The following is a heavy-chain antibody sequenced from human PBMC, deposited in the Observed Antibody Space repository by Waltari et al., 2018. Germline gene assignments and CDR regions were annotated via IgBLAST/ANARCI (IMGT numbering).Heavy chain of an antibody. CDR2: SYHSGSN. Sequence: QVQLQESGPGLVKPSETLSLTCAVSGYSISSGYYWGWIRQPPGKGLEWIGSSYHSGSNYDNPSLKGRVTISVDTSKNQFSLKLSSVTAADTAVYYCARQGEYQLLYTVACYMDVWGKGTTVTVSS. D-gene: IGHD2-2*02. CDR1: GYSISSGYY. J-gene: IGHJ6*03. V-gene: IGHV4-38-2*01. CDR3: ARQGEYQLLYTVACYMDV.